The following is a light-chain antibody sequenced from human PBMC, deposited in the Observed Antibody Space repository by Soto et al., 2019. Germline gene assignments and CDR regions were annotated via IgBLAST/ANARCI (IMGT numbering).Light chain of an antibody. Sequence: QSVLTQPPSASGSPGQSVAISCTGTSSDIGGYNFVSWYQQHPGKAPKVLIYEVSKRASGVPDRFSGSKSGNTDSLTVTGLQAEDEADYYCTSYARSNNVLFGGGTKVTVL. V-gene: IGLV2-8*01. CDR1: SSDIGGYNF. J-gene: IGLJ2*01. CDR3: TSYARSNNVL. CDR2: EVS.